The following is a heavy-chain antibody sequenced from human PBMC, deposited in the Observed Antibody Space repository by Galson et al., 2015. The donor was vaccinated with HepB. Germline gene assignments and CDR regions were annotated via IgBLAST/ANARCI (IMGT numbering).Heavy chain of an antibody. CDR3: ARDVSSRDSSSWYFQH. D-gene: IGHD6-13*01. V-gene: IGHV1-46*01. J-gene: IGHJ1*01. Sequence: SVKVSCKASGYTFTSYYMHWVRQAPGQGLEWMGIINPSGGSTSYAQKFQGRVTMTRDTSTSTVYMELSSLRSEDTAVYYCARDVSSRDSSSWYFQHWGQGTLVTVSS. CDR2: INPSGGST. CDR1: GYTFTSYY.